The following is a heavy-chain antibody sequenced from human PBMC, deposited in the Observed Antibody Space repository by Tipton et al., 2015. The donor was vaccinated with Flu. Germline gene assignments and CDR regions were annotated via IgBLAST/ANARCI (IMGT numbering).Heavy chain of an antibody. Sequence: QSGAEVKKPGASVKVSCKASGYTFTSYGISWVRQAPGQGLEWMGWISAYNGNTNYAQKLQGRVTMTTDTSTSTAYMELSSLRSEDTAVYYCARAGLAYQLLLSFDYWGQGTLVTVSS. V-gene: IGHV1-18*04. CDR3: ARAGLAYQLLLSFDY. D-gene: IGHD2-2*01. CDR2: ISAYNGNT. CDR1: GYTFTSYG. J-gene: IGHJ4*02.